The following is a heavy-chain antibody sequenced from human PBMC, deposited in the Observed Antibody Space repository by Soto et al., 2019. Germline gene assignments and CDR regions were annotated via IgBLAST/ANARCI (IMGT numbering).Heavy chain of an antibody. CDR3: TRAGGSYYFDF. J-gene: IGHJ4*02. V-gene: IGHV3-7*01. Sequence: EVQLVESGGGLVLPGGSLRLSCAASGFTFSRLWMSWVRQAPGKGLEWVANIKPDGSDQYYVDSVKGRFTISRDNARNSLYLQMNSLRGDDPAVYYCTRAGGSYYFDFWGQGTLVTVSA. D-gene: IGHD3-10*01. CDR1: GFTFSRLW. CDR2: IKPDGSDQ.